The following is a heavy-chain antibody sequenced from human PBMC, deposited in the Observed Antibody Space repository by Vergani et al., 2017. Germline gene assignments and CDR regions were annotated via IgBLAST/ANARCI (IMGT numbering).Heavy chain of an antibody. CDR2: ISWNSGSI. J-gene: IGHJ3*02. CDR3: AREGAGGAFDI. Sequence: EVQLVESGGGLVQPGRSLRLSCAASGFTFDDYAMHWVRQAPGKGLEWVSGISWNSGSIGYADSVKGRFTISRDNAKNSLYLQMNSLRAEDTAVYYCAREGAGGAFDIWGQGTMVTVSS. D-gene: IGHD3-16*01. V-gene: IGHV3-9*01. CDR1: GFTFDDYA.